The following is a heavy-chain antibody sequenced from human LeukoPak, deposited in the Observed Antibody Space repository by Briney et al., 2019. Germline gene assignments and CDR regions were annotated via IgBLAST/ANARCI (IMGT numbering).Heavy chain of an antibody. CDR3: AKSFLDLEAFEYYMDV. CDR1: GFTFSRYG. V-gene: IGHV3-33*06. D-gene: IGHD2/OR15-2a*01. J-gene: IGHJ6*03. Sequence: GRSLRLSCSASGFTFSRYGMQRVRQAPGKGLEWVAVIWYDEGHDFYADSVRGRFTISRDNSKNMLYLQMNGLRAEDTAVYYCAKSFLDLEAFEYYMDVWGKGTTVTVSS. CDR2: IWYDEGHD.